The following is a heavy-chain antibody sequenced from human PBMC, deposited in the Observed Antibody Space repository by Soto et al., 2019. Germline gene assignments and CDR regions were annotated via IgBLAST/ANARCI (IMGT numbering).Heavy chain of an antibody. D-gene: IGHD3-3*01. J-gene: IGHJ4*02. Sequence: SETLSLTCTVSGGSISSGGYYWSWIRQHPGKGPEWIGCTYYSGSTYYNPSLKSRVTIPVDTSKNQFSLKLSSVTAADTAVYYCARALRFLEWSLGYWGQGTLVTVSS. CDR1: GGSISSGGYY. V-gene: IGHV4-31*03. CDR3: ARALRFLEWSLGY. CDR2: TYYSGST.